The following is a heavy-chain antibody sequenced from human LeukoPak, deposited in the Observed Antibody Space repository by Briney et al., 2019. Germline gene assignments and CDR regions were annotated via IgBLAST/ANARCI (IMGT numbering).Heavy chain of an antibody. V-gene: IGHV4-4*02. Sequence: PSGTLSLTCAVSGGSISSSNWWSWVRQPPGKGLEWIEEIYHSGSTNYNPSLKSRVTISVDKSKNQFSLKLSSVTAADTAVYYCARHYFGGDGYNFPFDSWGQGTLVTVSS. J-gene: IGHJ4*02. CDR2: IYHSGST. CDR1: GGSISSSNW. CDR3: ARHYFGGDGYNFPFDS. D-gene: IGHD5-24*01.